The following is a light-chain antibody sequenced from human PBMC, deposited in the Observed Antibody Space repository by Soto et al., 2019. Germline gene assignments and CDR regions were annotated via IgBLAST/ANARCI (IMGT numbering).Light chain of an antibody. CDR1: QDINSW. Sequence: DVQMTQSPSSLSASVGDRVTITCRASQDINSWLAWYQQKPGKAPKSLIYVASSLQTGVPLRFSGSGSGTVFTLTISSLQPEDSATYYRQQYNIYPLTFGGGTKVEIK. J-gene: IGKJ4*01. V-gene: IGKV1D-16*01. CDR3: QQYNIYPLT. CDR2: VAS.